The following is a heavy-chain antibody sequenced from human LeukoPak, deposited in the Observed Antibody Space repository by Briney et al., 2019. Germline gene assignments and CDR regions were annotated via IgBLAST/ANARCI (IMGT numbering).Heavy chain of an antibody. CDR2: KKTDGSEK. D-gene: IGHD6-19*01. CDR3: ARDAIALAVMGSFDP. J-gene: IGHJ5*02. Sequence: GGALRLSCIGSGFTFSSYWMSWVRQAAGKGLEWVANKKTDGSEKYYVDSVKGRCTISRDNAKNSLYLQMNNLRVEDTAFYYCARDAIALAVMGSFDPWGQGTLVTVSS. CDR1: GFTFSSYW. V-gene: IGHV3-7*01.